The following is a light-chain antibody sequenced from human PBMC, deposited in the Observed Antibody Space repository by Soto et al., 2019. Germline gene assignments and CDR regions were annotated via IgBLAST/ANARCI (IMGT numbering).Light chain of an antibody. CDR2: DVS. V-gene: IGLV2-14*03. CDR1: SSDVGGYKY. CDR3: ASYTTSNTPWV. Sequence: QSALTQPASVSASPGQSITISCTGTSSDVGGYKYVSWYPQHPGKAPKLMIYDVSYRPSGVPNRFSGSKSGNTASLTISGLQVEDEADYYCASYTTSNTPWVFGGGTKLTVL. J-gene: IGLJ3*02.